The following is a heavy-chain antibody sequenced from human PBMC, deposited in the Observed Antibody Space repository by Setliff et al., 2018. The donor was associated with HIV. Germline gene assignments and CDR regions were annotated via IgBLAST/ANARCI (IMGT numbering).Heavy chain of an antibody. CDR1: GYTLTEVS. J-gene: IGHJ4*02. CDR3: ARDNRTGYSGGWPLDY. D-gene: IGHD5-12*01. CDR2: INPNTGGT. Sequence: GASVKVSCKISGYTLTEVSMHWVRQAPGQGLEWMAWINPNTGGTQYAQKFQGRVTVTRDTPISTAYMEIKKLTSDDTAVYYCARDNRTGYSGGWPLDYWGQGTVVTVSS. V-gene: IGHV1-2*02.